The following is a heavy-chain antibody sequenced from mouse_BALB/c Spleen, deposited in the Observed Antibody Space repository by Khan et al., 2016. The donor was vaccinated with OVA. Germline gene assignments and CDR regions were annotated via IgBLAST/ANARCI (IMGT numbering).Heavy chain of an antibody. J-gene: IGHJ4*01. CDR2: IWRDGSK. D-gene: IGHD2-9*01. Sequence: QVQLKESGPGLVAPSQSLYITCTISGFSLTHYGVHWIRQRPGQGLEWLVVIWRDGSKTYNSALKSRLTIIKDNSKCQVFLKMNSLQTDDNTMYFSSRQPCYPYDLMDYWGQGTSVTVSS. CDR1: GFSLTHYG. CDR3: SRQPCYPYDLMDY. V-gene: IGHV2-6-1*01.